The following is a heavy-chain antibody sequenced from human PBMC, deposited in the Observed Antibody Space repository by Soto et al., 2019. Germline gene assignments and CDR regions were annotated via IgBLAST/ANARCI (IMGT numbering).Heavy chain of an antibody. Sequence: SETLSLTCTVSGGSISSYYWSWIRQPPGKGLEWIGYIYYSGSTNYNPSLKSRVTISVDTSKNQFSLKLSSVTAADTAVYYCARVDFWSGYYRYWGQGTLVTVSS. J-gene: IGHJ4*02. CDR3: ARVDFWSGYYRY. CDR2: IYYSGST. D-gene: IGHD3-3*01. CDR1: GGSISSYY. V-gene: IGHV4-59*01.